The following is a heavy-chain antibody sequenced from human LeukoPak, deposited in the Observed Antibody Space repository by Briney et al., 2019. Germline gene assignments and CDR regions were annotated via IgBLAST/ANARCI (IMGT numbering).Heavy chain of an antibody. CDR2: IYHSGST. J-gene: IGHJ4*02. V-gene: IGHV4-4*02. Sequence: PSETLSLTCTVSGGSISSANWWTWVRQPPGKGLEWIGEIYHSGSTNYNPSLKSRVTISVDKSKMQFSLKLSSVTAADAAVYYCARNGGNSDVDDWGQGTLVTVSS. CDR1: GGSISSANW. D-gene: IGHD4-23*01. CDR3: ARNGGNSDVDD.